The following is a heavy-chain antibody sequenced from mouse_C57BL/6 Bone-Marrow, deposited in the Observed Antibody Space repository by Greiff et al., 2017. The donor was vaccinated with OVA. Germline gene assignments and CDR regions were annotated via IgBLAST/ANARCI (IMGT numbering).Heavy chain of an antibody. V-gene: IGHV5-4*01. J-gene: IGHJ3*01. Sequence: EVKVEESGGGLVKPGGSLKLSCAASGFTFSSYAMSRVRQTPEKRLEWVATISDGGSYTYYPDNVKGRFTISRDNAKNNLYLQMSHLKSEDTAMYYCARDDGYYGGAWFAYWGQGTLVTVSA. CDR2: ISDGGSYT. D-gene: IGHD2-3*01. CDR1: GFTFSSYA. CDR3: ARDDGYYGGAWFAY.